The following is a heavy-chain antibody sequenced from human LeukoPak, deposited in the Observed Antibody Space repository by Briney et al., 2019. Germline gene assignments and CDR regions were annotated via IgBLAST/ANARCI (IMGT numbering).Heavy chain of an antibody. J-gene: IGHJ4*02. V-gene: IGHV3-23*01. Sequence: GGSLRLSCAASGFTFRSFAMTWVRQAPGKGLEWVSTVSTSGGGTYYADSVKGRFTISRDNSKNTLYLQMNSLRAEDTAVYYCAKRYNSEYLAPVQNWGQGTLVTVSS. CDR3: AKRYNSEYLAPVQN. CDR2: VSTSGGGT. CDR1: GFTFRSFA. D-gene: IGHD1-1*01.